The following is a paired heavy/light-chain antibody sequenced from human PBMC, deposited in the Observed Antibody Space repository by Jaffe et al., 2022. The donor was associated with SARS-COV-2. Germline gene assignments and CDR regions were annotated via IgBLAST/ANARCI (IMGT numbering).Light chain of an antibody. J-gene: IGLJ2*01. CDR1: SSNIGNNY. CDR2: ENN. Sequence: QSVLTQPPSVSAAPGQKVTISCSGRSSNIGNNYVFWYQQLPGTAPKLLIYENNKRPSGIPDRFSGSKSGTSATLGITGLQTGDGADYYCGAWDSSLSAVVFGGGTKLTVL. CDR3: GAWDSSLSAVV. V-gene: IGLV1-51*02.
Heavy chain of an antibody. D-gene: IGHD5-12*01. CDR1: GFTFRNYA. CDR2: ISASGGTT. Sequence: EVQVLESGGGLVQPGGSLRLSCADSGFTFRNYAMSWVRQAPGKGLEWVSSISASGGTTYYGESVKGRFSMSRDNSKNTLYLQMSSLGVEDTAIYYCAKVLSGYDWEYYYYGMDVWGQGTTVTVSS. V-gene: IGHV3-23*01. CDR3: AKVLSGYDWEYYYYGMDV. J-gene: IGHJ6*02.